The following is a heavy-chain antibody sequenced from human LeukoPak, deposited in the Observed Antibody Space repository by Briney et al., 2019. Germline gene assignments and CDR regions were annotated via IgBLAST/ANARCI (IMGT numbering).Heavy chain of an antibody. V-gene: IGHV3-30*18. D-gene: IGHD3-3*02. CDR2: ISYDGSSK. CDR3: AKDPAVAFNYYYGMDV. J-gene: IGHJ6*04. Sequence: GGSLRLSCAASGFTFSSYGMHWVRQAPGKGLEWVAVISYDGSSKYYADSVKGRFTISRDNSKNTLYLQMNSLRAEDTAVYYCAKDPAVAFNYYYGMDVRGKGTTVTVSS. CDR1: GFTFSSYG.